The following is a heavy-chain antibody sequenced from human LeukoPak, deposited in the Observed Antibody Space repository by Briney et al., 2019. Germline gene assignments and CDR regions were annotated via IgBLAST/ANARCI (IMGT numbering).Heavy chain of an antibody. V-gene: IGHV4-4*07. Sequence: PSETLSLTCTVSGGSISTYYWTWIRQPAGERLEWIGRIYSSGSTNYNPSLKSRGTLSVDTSKNQFSLKLNSVTAADTAVYFCARQGEGSAFDIWGQGTMVTVSS. J-gene: IGHJ3*02. CDR3: ARQGEGSAFDI. CDR2: IYSSGST. D-gene: IGHD1-26*01. CDR1: GGSISTYY.